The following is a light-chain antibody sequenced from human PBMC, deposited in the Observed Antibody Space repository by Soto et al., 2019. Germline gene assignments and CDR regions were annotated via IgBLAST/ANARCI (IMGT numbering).Light chain of an antibody. CDR1: QGIGNA. CDR2: AAS. CDR3: QQYNSYLWT. V-gene: IGKV1-17*01. J-gene: IGKJ1*01. Sequence: IHMTRSPSSLSASVLDIVSSAFRASQGIGNALGWYQQKPGKPPKVLIYAASSLQSGVPSRFSGSGSGTEFTLTISSLQPDDFATYYCQQYNSYLWTFGQGTKVDI.